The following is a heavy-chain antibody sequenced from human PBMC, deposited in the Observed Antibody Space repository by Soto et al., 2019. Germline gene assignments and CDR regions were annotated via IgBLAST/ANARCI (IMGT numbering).Heavy chain of an antibody. CDR2: IIPIFGTA. CDR3: AKSSKLIGYSGYDSYFDY. J-gene: IGHJ4*02. V-gene: IGHV1-69*13. D-gene: IGHD5-12*01. Sequence: SVKVSCKASGGTFSSYAISWVRQAPGQGLEWMGGIIPIFGTANYAQKFQGRVTITADESTSTAYMELSSLRSEDTAVYYCAKSSKLIGYSGYDSYFDYWGQGTLVTVSS. CDR1: GGTFSSYA.